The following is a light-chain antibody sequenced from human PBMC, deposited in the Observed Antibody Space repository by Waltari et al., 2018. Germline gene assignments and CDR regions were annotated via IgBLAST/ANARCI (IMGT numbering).Light chain of an antibody. Sequence: DIQMTQSPSSLSASVGDKVTITCRASQRISNFLNWDQQKPGKAPKLLIYAASSLQSGVPSRFSASGSGTDFTLTISSLQPADFATYYCQQLHSYPVTFGGGTKVVIK. CDR1: QRISNF. CDR3: QQLHSYPVT. CDR2: AAS. J-gene: IGKJ4*01. V-gene: IGKV1-39*01.